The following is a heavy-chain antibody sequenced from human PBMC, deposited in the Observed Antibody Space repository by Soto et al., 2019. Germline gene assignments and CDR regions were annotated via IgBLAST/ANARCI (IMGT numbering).Heavy chain of an antibody. CDR1: GFTFSNAW. Sequence: GGSLRLSCAASGFTFSNAWMSWVRQAQGKGLEWVGRIKSKTDGGTTDYAAPVKGRFTISRDDSKNTLYLQMNSLKTEDTAVYYCTTAAEYYDFWSGYYNPNLRLDYWGQGTLVTVSS. CDR2: IKSKTDGGTT. CDR3: TTAAEYYDFWSGYYNPNLRLDY. V-gene: IGHV3-15*01. D-gene: IGHD3-3*01. J-gene: IGHJ4*02.